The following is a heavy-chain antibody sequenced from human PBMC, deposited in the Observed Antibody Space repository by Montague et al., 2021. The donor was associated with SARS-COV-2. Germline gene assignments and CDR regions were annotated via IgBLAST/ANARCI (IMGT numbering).Heavy chain of an antibody. CDR1: GGSISSSSYY. CDR3: ARQKMGSVTIFGVVMRDRWCDP. J-gene: IGHJ5*02. CDR2: IYYSGST. D-gene: IGHD3-3*01. V-gene: IGHV4-39*01. Sequence: SETLSLTCTVSGGSISSSSYYWGWIRQPPGKGLEWIGNIYYSGSTYYNPSLKSRVTISVDTSKNQFSLKLGSVTAADTAVYYCARQKMGSVTIFGVVMRDRWCDPGGQGTLVTVSS.